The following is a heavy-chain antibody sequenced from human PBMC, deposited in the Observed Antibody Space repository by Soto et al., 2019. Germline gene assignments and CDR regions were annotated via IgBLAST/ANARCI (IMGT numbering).Heavy chain of an antibody. CDR2: INPNSGGT. J-gene: IGHJ4*02. CDR3: ASTPDFDLPPSTVDY. V-gene: IGHV1-2*02. D-gene: IGHD3-9*01. CDR1: GYTFTGYY. Sequence: ASVKVSCKASGYTFTGYYMHWVRQAPGQGLEWMGWINPNSGGTNYAQKFQGRVTMTRDTSISTAYMELSRLRSDDTAVYYCASTPDFDLPPSTVDYWGQGTLVTVSS.